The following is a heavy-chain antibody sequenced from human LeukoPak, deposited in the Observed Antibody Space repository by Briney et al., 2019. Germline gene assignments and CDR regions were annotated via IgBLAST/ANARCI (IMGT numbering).Heavy chain of an antibody. D-gene: IGHD1-26*01. CDR3: AKDKRELSVYYFDY. CDR2: IIPILGIA. J-gene: IGHJ4*02. Sequence: SVKVSCKAPGGTFSSYTISWVRQAPGQGLEWMGRIIPILGIANYAQKLQGRVTITADKSTSTAYMELSSLRSEDTAVYYCAKDKRELSVYYFDYWGQGTLVTVSS. V-gene: IGHV1-69*04. CDR1: GGTFSSYT.